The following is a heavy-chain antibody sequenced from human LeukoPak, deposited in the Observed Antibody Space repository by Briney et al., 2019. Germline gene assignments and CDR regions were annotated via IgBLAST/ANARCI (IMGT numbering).Heavy chain of an antibody. CDR1: GFTFSSYS. J-gene: IGHJ4*02. CDR3: ARDRSGDGYNYGY. CDR2: ISSSSSYI. Sequence: GGSLRLSCAASGFTFSSYSMNWVRQAPGKGLEWVSSISSSSSYIYYADSVKDRFTISRDNAKNSLYLQMNSLRAEDTAVYYCARDRSGDGYNYGYWGQGTLVTVSS. V-gene: IGHV3-21*01. D-gene: IGHD5-24*01.